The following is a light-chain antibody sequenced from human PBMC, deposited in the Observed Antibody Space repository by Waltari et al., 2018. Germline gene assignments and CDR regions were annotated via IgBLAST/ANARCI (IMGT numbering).Light chain of an antibody. CDR2: GDT. J-gene: IGLJ2*01. V-gene: IGLV2-23*02. CDR3: CSYAGSTTFVI. Sequence: QSALTQPASVSGSPGQSITISCTATSSDVGNYNLVSWYQHHPGKAPKLMIYGDTARPSGVSYRFSGSRSGNTASLTISGLQAEDEADYYCCSYAGSTTFVIFGGGTKLTVL. CDR1: SSDVGNYNL.